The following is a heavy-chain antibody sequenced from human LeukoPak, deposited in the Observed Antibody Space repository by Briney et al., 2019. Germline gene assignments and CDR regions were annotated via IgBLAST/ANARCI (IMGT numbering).Heavy chain of an antibody. CDR1: GFTFSSYG. CDR2: ISYDGSNK. J-gene: IGHJ6*02. CDR3: AKDGAGYYGMDV. V-gene: IGHV3-30*18. Sequence: GGSLRLSCAASGFTFSSYGMHWVRQAPGKGLEWVAVISYDGSNKYYADSVKGRFTISRDNSENTLYLQMNSLRAEDTAVYYCAKDGAGYYGMDVWGQGTTVTVSS. D-gene: IGHD6-19*01.